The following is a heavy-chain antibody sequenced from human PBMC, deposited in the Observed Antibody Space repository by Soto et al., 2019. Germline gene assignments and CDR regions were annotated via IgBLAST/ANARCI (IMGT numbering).Heavy chain of an antibody. CDR3: ARRAWDSYYAIDV. CDR2: ISYDGSDK. CDR1: GSKYTDFA. V-gene: IGHV3-30*09. D-gene: IGHD3-22*01. J-gene: IGHJ6*02. Sequence: GGSLRLSCAASGSKYTDFALHWVRQAPGKGLEWVAFISYDGSDKYYADSVKGRFVISRDNPKNTLYLEMNSLRPEDTAVYFCARRAWDSYYAIDVWGQGTTVTVSS.